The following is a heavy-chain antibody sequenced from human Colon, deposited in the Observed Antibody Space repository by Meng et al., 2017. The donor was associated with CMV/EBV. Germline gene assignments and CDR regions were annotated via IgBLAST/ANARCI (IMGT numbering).Heavy chain of an antibody. CDR2: INPNSGGT. Sequence: QVKLVQSEAEVKKAGALVKVSCKAFENTFTGYYMHWVRQAPGQGLEWMGWINPNSGGTNYAQKFQGRVTMTRDTSITTAHMELSRLRSDDTAVYYCARDWYPGDRRGSFDYWGQGTLVTVSS. V-gene: IGHV1-2*02. D-gene: IGHD3-22*01. J-gene: IGHJ4*02. CDR3: ARDWYPGDRRGSFDY. CDR1: ENTFTGYY.